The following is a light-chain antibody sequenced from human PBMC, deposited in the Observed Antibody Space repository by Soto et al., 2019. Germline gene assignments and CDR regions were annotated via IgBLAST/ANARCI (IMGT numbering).Light chain of an antibody. Sequence: EVVLTQSPATLSLSPGERATLSCRASQGVNNFVAWYQQKPGQAPRLLIFDAFKRATGIPDRFSGSGSGTHFTLTISSLEPEDGAVYYCHQRSNWYTFGQGTKLEIK. J-gene: IGKJ2*01. CDR1: QGVNNF. V-gene: IGKV3-11*01. CDR3: HQRSNWYT. CDR2: DAF.